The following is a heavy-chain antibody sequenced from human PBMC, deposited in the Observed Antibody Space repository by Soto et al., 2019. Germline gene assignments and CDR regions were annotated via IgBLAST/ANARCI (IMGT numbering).Heavy chain of an antibody. Sequence: GESLKISCKGSGYSFTSYWIGWVRQMPGKGLEWMGIIYPGDSDTRYSPSFQGQVTISADKSISTAYLQWSSLKASDTAMYHCARSRYCSSTSCYTGPFDYWGQGTLVTVSS. CDR2: IYPGDSDT. CDR3: ARSRYCSSTSCYTGPFDY. CDR1: GYSFTSYW. V-gene: IGHV5-51*01. J-gene: IGHJ4*02. D-gene: IGHD2-2*02.